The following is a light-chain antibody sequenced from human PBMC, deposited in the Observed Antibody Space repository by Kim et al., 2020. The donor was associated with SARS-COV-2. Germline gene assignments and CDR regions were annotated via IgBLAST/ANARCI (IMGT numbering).Light chain of an antibody. CDR2: EVT. CDR1: SRDIGSFDL. Sequence: GQSITISCTGASRDIGSFDLVSWYQQHPGQTPQLIIYEVTRRPSGVSNRFSGSKSANTASLTISGLQAEDEGDYHCCTFGENIVLVFGGGTQLTVL. CDR3: CTFGENIVLV. V-gene: IGLV2-23*02. J-gene: IGLJ3*02.